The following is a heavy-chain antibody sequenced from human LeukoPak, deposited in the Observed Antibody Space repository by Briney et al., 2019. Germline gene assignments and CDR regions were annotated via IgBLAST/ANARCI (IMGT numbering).Heavy chain of an antibody. CDR2: IIPIFGTA. CDR1: GGTFSSYA. J-gene: IGHJ6*04. D-gene: IGHD3-10*01. V-gene: IGHV1-69*06. Sequence: GASVKVSCKASGGTFSSYAISWVRQAPGQGLEWMGGIIPIFGTANYAQKFQGRVTITADKSTSTAYMELSSLRSEDTAVYYCARVGTMWFGEGYYYGMGVWGKGTTVTVSS. CDR3: ARVGTMWFGEGYYYGMGV.